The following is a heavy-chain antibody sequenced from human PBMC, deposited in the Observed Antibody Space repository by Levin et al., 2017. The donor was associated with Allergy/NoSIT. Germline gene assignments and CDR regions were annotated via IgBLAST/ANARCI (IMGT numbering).Heavy chain of an antibody. CDR1: GFTFGDYA. Sequence: GGSLRLSCTASGFTFGDYAMSWFRQAPGKGLEWVGFIRSKAYGGTTEYAASVKGRFTISRDDSKSIAYLQMNRLKTEDTAVYYCTRGDLGGDSSGGYAPGKPPLFDYWGQGTLVTVSS. V-gene: IGHV3-49*03. D-gene: IGHD6-19*01. J-gene: IGHJ4*02. CDR3: TRGDLGGDSSGGYAPGKPPLFDY. CDR2: IRSKAYGGTT.